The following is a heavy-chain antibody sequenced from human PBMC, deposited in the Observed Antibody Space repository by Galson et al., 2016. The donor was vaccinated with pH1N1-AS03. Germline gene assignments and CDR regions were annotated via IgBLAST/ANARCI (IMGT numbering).Heavy chain of an antibody. V-gene: IGHV3-30*02. D-gene: IGHD6-19*01. Sequence: SLRLSCAASGFNFNSHGMHWVRQTPGKGLEWVAFIQSDGSNKYYADSVKGRFTISRDKYPNTLYLQMSTLRPEDTGIYYCGKDNVPGSGWFGVDFWGQGTLVTVSS. J-gene: IGHJ4*02. CDR3: GKDNVPGSGWFGVDF. CDR2: IQSDGSNK. CDR1: GFNFNSHG.